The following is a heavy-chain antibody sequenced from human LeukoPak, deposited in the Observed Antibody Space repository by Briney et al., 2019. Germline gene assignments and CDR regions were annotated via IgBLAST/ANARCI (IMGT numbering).Heavy chain of an antibody. CDR3: ARGYGSSFDY. CDR2: IYYSGST. J-gene: IGHJ4*02. D-gene: IGHD3-10*01. CDR1: GGSISSYY. Sequence: PSETLSLTCTVSGGSISSYYWSWIRQPPGKGLERIGYIYYSGSTNYNPSLKSRVTISVDTSKNQFSLKLSSVTAADTAVYYCARGYGSSFDYWGQGTLVTVSS. V-gene: IGHV4-59*08.